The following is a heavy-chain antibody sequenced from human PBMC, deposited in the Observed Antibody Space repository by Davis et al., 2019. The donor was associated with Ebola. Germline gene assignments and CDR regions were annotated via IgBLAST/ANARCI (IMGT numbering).Heavy chain of an antibody. CDR3: ARARRSGSGWYGY. CDR2: IKQDGSEK. CDR1: GFTFSSYW. J-gene: IGHJ4*02. V-gene: IGHV3-7*01. Sequence: PGGSLRLSCAASGFTFSSYWMSWVRQAPEKGLEWVANIKQDGSEKYYVDSVKGRFTISRDNAKNSLYLQMNSLRAEDTAVYYCARARRSGSGWYGYWGQGTLVTVSS. D-gene: IGHD6-19*01.